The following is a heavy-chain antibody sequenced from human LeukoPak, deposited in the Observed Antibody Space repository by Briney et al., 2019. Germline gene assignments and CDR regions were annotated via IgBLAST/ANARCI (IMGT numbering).Heavy chain of an antibody. J-gene: IGHJ4*02. Sequence: PSETLSLTCAVSGGSISSSNWWSWVRQPPGKGLEWIGEIYHSGSTNYNPSLKSRVTISVDKSKNQFPLKLSSVTAADTAVYYCARYDYVWGSGGYYFDYWGQGTLVTVSS. CDR1: GGSISSSNW. V-gene: IGHV4-4*02. D-gene: IGHD3-16*01. CDR2: IYHSGST. CDR3: ARYDYVWGSGGYYFDY.